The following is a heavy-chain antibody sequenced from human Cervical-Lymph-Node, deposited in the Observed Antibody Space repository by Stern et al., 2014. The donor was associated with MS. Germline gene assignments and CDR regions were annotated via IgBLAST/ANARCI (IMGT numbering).Heavy chain of an antibody. CDR3: ARLRGYNVLTGYLDY. CDR2: INPSGDST. V-gene: IGHV1-46*01. Sequence: QVQLVQSGAEVKKPGASVKISCKASGYTFTNYYMHWVRQAPGQGLEWMGIINPSGDSTSYAQKFEGRVTMTRDTSTSTVNMELSSLTSGDTAVYYCARLRGYNVLTGYLDYWGQGTLVTVSS. CDR1: GYTFTNYY. J-gene: IGHJ4*02. D-gene: IGHD3-9*01.